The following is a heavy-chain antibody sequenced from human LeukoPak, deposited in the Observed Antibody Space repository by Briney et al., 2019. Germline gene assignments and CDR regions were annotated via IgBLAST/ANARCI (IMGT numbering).Heavy chain of an antibody. Sequence: PSETLSLTCTVSGGSISSYYWSWIRQPPGKGLEWIGYIYYSGSTYYNPSLKSRVTMSVDTSKNQFSLKLSSVTAADTAVYFCATGYSDKGYFAFDYWGQGTLVTVSS. CDR2: IYYSGST. CDR1: GGSISSYY. CDR3: ATGYSDKGYFAFDY. V-gene: IGHV4-59*12. D-gene: IGHD3-22*01. J-gene: IGHJ4*02.